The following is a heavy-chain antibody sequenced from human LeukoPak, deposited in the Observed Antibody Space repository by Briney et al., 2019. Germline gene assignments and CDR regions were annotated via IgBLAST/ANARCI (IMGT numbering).Heavy chain of an antibody. J-gene: IGHJ5*02. CDR2: IIPIFGTA. Sequence: ASVKVSCKASGGTFSSYAISWVRQAPGQGLEWMGGIIPIFGTANYAQKFQGRVTITADESTSTAYMELSSLRSEDTAVYYCARDPKGVEPSGGWFDPWGQGTLVTVSS. D-gene: IGHD1-1*01. V-gene: IGHV1-69*13. CDR3: ARDPKGVEPSGGWFDP. CDR1: GGTFSSYA.